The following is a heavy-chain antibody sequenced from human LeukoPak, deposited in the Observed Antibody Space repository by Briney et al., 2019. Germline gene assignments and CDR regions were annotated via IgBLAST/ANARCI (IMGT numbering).Heavy chain of an antibody. V-gene: IGHV3-30*02. J-gene: IGHJ4*02. CDR3: EKGALWFGELLSWNPFDY. CDR1: GHTFSSYG. CDR2: RRYDGSNK. Sequence: GGSLRLSCAASGHTFSSYGMHWVRQAPGKGLEWVAFRRYDGSNKYSADSVKGRFTISRDNSKNTLYLQMNSLRAEDTAVYYCEKGALWFGELLSWNPFDYWGQGTLVTVSS. D-gene: IGHD3-10*01.